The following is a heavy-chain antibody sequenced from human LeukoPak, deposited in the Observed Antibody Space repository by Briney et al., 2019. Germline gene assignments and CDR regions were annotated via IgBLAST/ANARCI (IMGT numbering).Heavy chain of an antibody. D-gene: IGHD6-19*01. J-gene: IGHJ4*02. CDR1: GASISIYY. CDR3: ARVNSGWYGRLDY. V-gene: IGHV4-4*07. Sequence: SETLSLTCTVSGASISIYYWSWIRQPAGKGLEWIGGVYGSESINYNPSLKSRVTMSVDTSKNQFPLKLSSVTAADTAVYYCARVNSGWYGRLDYWGPGTLVTVSS. CDR2: VYGSESI.